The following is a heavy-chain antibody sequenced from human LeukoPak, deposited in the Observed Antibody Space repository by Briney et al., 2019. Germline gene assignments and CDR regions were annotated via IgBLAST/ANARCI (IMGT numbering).Heavy chain of an antibody. D-gene: IGHD3-22*01. CDR3: ARGGYYYDSSGYYYLLDY. CDR2: IYSGGST. Sequence: GGSLRLSCAASGFTVSSDYMTWVRQAPGKGLEWVSVIYSGGSTHYADSVKGRFTISRDNSKNTLYLQMNSLRAEDTAVYYCARGGYYYDSSGYYYLLDYWGQGTLVTVSS. CDR1: GFTVSSDY. J-gene: IGHJ4*02. V-gene: IGHV3-66*01.